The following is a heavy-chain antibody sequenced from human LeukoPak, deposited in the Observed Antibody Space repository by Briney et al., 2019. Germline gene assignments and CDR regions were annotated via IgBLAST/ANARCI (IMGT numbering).Heavy chain of an antibody. CDR2: ISAHNTNT. CDR3: ARVDGYSYYY. CDR1: GYTFTGYY. D-gene: IGHD5-24*01. Sequence: GASVKVSCKASGYTFTGYYMHWVRQAPGQGLEWMGWISAHNTNTKCAQKVQGRVTMTTDTSTSTAYMELRSLRSDDTATYFCARVDGYSYYYWGQGTLVTVSS. J-gene: IGHJ4*02. V-gene: IGHV1-18*04.